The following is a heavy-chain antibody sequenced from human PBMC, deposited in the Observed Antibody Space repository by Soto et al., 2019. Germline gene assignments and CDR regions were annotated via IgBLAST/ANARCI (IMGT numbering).Heavy chain of an antibody. CDR3: ARGDRLRLRSWFDP. Sequence: SETLSLTCTVSGGSITNYYWSWIRQSPGKGLEWIGYMYYSGSTNYNPSLKSRVTISVDTSKNQFSLNLRSVTPADTAVYYCARGDRLRLRSWFDPWGQGTLVTVSS. D-gene: IGHD3-16*01. CDR1: GGSITNYY. J-gene: IGHJ5*02. CDR2: MYYSGST. V-gene: IGHV4-59*01.